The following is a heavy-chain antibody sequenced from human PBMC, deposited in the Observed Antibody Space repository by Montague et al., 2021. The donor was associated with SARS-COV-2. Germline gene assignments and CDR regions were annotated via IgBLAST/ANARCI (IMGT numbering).Heavy chain of an antibody. V-gene: IGHV4-39*07. D-gene: IGHD6-13*01. J-gene: IGHJ6*02. CDR2: IYYSGST. CDR1: GGSISSSSYY. Sequence: SETLSLTCTVSGGSISSSSYYWGWTRQPPGKGLEWIGSIYYSGSTYYNPSLKSRVTISVDTSKNQFSLKLSSVTAADTAVYYCARVGHQQLVRLSGMDVWGQGTTVTVSS. CDR3: ARVGHQQLVRLSGMDV.